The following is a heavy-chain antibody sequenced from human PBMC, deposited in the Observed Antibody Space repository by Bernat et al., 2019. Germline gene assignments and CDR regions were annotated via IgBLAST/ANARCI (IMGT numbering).Heavy chain of an antibody. CDR1: GGSISSSSYY. V-gene: IGHV4-39*01. CDR3: ARQGSSSSWGTSESFDY. Sequence: QLQLQESGPGLVKPSETLSLTCTVSGGSISSSSYYWGWIRQPPGKGLEWIGSIYYSGSTYSNPSLKSRVPISVDTSKNQFSLKLSSVTAADTAVYYCARQGSSSSWGTSESFDYWGQGTLVTVSS. D-gene: IGHD6-13*01. J-gene: IGHJ4*02. CDR2: IYYSGST.